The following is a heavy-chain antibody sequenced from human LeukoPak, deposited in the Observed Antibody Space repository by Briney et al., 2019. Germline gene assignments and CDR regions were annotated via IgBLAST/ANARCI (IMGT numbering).Heavy chain of an antibody. Sequence: PGGSLRLSCAASGFTFSTYNMNWVRQAPGKGLEWVSSISASSYYIYYTDSVKGRFTISRDNAKNSLYLQMNSLRAEDTAVYYCAELGITMIGGVWGKGTTVTISS. J-gene: IGHJ6*04. CDR2: ISASSYYI. V-gene: IGHV3-21*01. D-gene: IGHD3-10*02. CDR1: GFTFSTYN. CDR3: AELGITMIGGV.